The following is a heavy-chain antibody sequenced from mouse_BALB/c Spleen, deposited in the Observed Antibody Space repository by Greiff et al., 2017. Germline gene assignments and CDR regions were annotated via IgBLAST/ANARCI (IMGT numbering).Heavy chain of an antibody. V-gene: IGHV14-3*02. Sequence: VQLQQSGAELVRPGALVKLSCKASGFNIKDTYMHWVKQRPEQGLEWIGRIDPANGNTKYDPKFQGKATITADTSSNTAYLQLSSLTSEDTAVYYCALSTMITGYAMDYWGQGTSVTVSS. J-gene: IGHJ4*01. CDR2: IDPANGNT. CDR1: GFNIKDTY. CDR3: ALSTMITGYAMDY. D-gene: IGHD2-4*01.